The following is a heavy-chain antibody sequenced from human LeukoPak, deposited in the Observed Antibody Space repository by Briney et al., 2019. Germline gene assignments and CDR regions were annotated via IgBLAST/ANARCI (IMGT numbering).Heavy chain of an antibody. Sequence: GGSLRLSCSASGFTFSSYSMHWVRQAPGKGLEYVSAISSNGGSTYYADSVKGRFTISRDNSKNTLYLQMSILRAEDTAVYYCVKEVLVRYYYYGMDVWGKGATVTVSS. J-gene: IGHJ6*04. CDR2: ISSNGGST. V-gene: IGHV3-64D*06. CDR3: VKEVLVRYYYYGMDV. D-gene: IGHD3-10*01. CDR1: GFTFSSYS.